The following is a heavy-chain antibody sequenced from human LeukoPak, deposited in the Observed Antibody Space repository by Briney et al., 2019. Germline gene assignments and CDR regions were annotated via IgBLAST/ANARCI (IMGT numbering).Heavy chain of an antibody. Sequence: SETLSLTCTVTGDSITSRTYYWALIRQPAGQGLEWIGTIYYSGTTYYNPSLKSRVTISLDTSSNQLSLGLTSVIAMDTAIYYCARHRYYDSWVHTGAFDIWGHGTTVTVSS. CDR2: IYYSGTT. D-gene: IGHD3-3*01. V-gene: IGHV4-39*01. CDR3: ARHRYYDSWVHTGAFDI. CDR1: GDSITSRTYY. J-gene: IGHJ3*02.